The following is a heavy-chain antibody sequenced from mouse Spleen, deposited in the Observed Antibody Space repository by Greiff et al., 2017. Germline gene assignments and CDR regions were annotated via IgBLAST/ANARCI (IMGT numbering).Heavy chain of an antibody. J-gene: IGHJ4*01. Sequence: EVKLMESGGGLVKLGGSLKLSCAASGFTFSSYAISWVRQTPEKRLEWVATISSGAGNNTYYPDSVKGRFTISRDNVKNTLYLQMSSLKSEDTAMYSCARRGLLHYAIDYWGQGTSVTVSS. CDR1: GFTFSSYA. D-gene: IGHD2-10*01. CDR3: ARRGLLHYAIDY. CDR2: ISSGAGNNT. V-gene: IGHV5-9*04.